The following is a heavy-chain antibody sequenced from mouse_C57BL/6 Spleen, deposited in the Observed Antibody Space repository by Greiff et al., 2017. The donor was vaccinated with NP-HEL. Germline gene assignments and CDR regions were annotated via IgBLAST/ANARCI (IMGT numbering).Heavy chain of an antibody. J-gene: IGHJ2*01. V-gene: IGHV1-64*01. Sequence: QVQLQQPGAELVKPGASVTLSCKASGYTFTSYWMHWVKQRPGQGLEWIGMIHPNSGSTNYNEKFKSKATLTVDKSSSTAYMQLSSLTSEDSAVYYCARDYDYPYCDYWGQGTTLTVSS. D-gene: IGHD2-4*01. CDR2: IHPNSGST. CDR1: GYTFTSYW. CDR3: ARDYDYPYCDY.